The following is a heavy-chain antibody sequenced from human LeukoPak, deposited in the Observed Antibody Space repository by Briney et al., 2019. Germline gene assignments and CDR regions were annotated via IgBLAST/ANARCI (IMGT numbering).Heavy chain of an antibody. Sequence: PSETLSLTCTVSGGSISSYYLSWIRQTAGKGLEWIGRMYSSGSNYNPSLKSRVTMSIDTSTNQLSLKLSSVTAADTAVYYCARVGRLLWFGEYDWFDPWGQGTLVTVSS. V-gene: IGHV4-4*07. CDR1: GGSISSYY. D-gene: IGHD3-10*01. J-gene: IGHJ5*02. CDR2: MYSSGS. CDR3: ARVGRLLWFGEYDWFDP.